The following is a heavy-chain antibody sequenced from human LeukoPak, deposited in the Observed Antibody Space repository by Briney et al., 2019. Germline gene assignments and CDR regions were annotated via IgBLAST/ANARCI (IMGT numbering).Heavy chain of an antibody. CDR1: GFTFSSYA. V-gene: IGHV3-23*01. D-gene: IGHD2-2*03. CDR2: ISGTGDNT. Sequence: GGSLRLSCAASGFTFSSYAMSWVRQAPGKGLEWVSAISGTGDNTYYADSVKGRFTISRDNFKNTLYLQMNSLTVEDTAIYYCANWIGHPIRYMDVWGKGTTVTISS. J-gene: IGHJ6*03. CDR3: ANWIGHPIRYMDV.